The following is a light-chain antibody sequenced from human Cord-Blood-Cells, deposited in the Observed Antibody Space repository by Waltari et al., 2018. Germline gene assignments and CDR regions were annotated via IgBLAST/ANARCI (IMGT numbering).Light chain of an antibody. CDR3: QQSYSTPWT. Sequence: DIQMTQSPSSLSASVGDRVTITCRASQSISSYLNWDQQKPGKAPKLLIYAASILQSGVPSRFSGSGAGTDFTLTSSSLQPEDFATYYCQQSYSTPWTFGQGTKVEIK. V-gene: IGKV1-39*01. CDR1: QSISSY. J-gene: IGKJ1*01. CDR2: AAS.